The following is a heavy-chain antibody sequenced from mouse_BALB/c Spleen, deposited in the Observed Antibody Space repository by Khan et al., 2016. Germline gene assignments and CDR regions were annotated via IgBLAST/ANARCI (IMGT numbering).Heavy chain of an antibody. Sequence: VQLQQSGAELVKPGASVKLSCTASGFNIKDTYMHWVKQRPEQGLEWIGRIDPANGNTKYDPKFQGKATITADTSSNTAYLQLSSLTSEDTAVYYCASSYGSSYYAMDYWGQGASVTVSS. CDR3: ASSYGSSYYAMDY. V-gene: IGHV14-3*02. D-gene: IGHD1-1*01. J-gene: IGHJ4*01. CDR2: IDPANGNT. CDR1: GFNIKDTY.